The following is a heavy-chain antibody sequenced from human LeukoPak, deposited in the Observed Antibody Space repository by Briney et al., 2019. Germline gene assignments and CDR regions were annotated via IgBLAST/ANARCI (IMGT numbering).Heavy chain of an antibody. D-gene: IGHD6-19*01. CDR2: IYYSGST. CDR3: ARDSSGWTRDAFDI. Sequence: SETLSLTCTVSGGSISSYYWSWIRQPPGKGLEWIGYIYYSGSTNYNPSLKSRVTISVDTSKNQFSLKLSSVTAADTAVYYCARDSSGWTRDAFDIWGQGTMVTVSS. CDR1: GGSISSYY. J-gene: IGHJ3*02. V-gene: IGHV4-59*01.